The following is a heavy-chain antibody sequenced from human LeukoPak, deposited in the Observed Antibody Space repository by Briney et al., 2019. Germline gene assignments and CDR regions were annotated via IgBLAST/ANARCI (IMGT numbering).Heavy chain of an antibody. Sequence: SVKVSCKASGGTFSSYAISWVRQAPGQGLERMGGIIPIFGTANYAQKFQGRVTITTDESTSTAYMELSSLRSEDTAVYYCARDLGAYYYDSSGDEGFDYWGQGTLVTVSS. J-gene: IGHJ4*02. D-gene: IGHD3-22*01. CDR1: GGTFSSYA. CDR2: IIPIFGTA. V-gene: IGHV1-69*05. CDR3: ARDLGAYYYDSSGDEGFDY.